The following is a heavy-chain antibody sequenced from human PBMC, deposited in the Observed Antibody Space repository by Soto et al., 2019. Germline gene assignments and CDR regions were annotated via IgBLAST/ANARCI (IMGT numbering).Heavy chain of an antibody. CDR2: MNPDSGNT. Sequence: QVQLVQSGAEVKKPGASVKVSCRASGYTFTSYHINWVRQATGQGLEWMGWMNPDSGNTGYAQKFQGRVTTTRNTSISTAYMELSRLRSEDTAVYYCARGEDIVLVPTARHGVDVWGQGTTVTVSS. CDR1: GYTFTSYH. V-gene: IGHV1-8*01. D-gene: IGHD2-2*01. CDR3: ARGEDIVLVPTARHGVDV. J-gene: IGHJ6*02.